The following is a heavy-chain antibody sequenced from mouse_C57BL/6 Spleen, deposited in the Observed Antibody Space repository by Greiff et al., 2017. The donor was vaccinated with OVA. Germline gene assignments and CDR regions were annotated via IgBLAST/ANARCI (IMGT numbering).Heavy chain of an antibody. V-gene: IGHV1-69*01. CDR1: GYTFTSYW. D-gene: IGHD1-1*01. J-gene: IGHJ2*01. Sequence: QVQLQQPGAELVMPGASVKLSCKASGYTFTSYWMHWVKQRPGQGLEWIGEIDPSDSYTNYNQKFKGKSTLTVDKSSSTAYMQLSSLTSEDSAVYYCARGDYGSSGGYFDYWGQGTTLTVSS. CDR3: ARGDYGSSGGYFDY. CDR2: IDPSDSYT.